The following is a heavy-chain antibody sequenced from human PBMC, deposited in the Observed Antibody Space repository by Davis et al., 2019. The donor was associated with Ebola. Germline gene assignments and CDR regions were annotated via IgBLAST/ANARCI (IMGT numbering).Heavy chain of an antibody. CDR3: AREKKPPVFGPYCSSTSCLVMDV. D-gene: IGHD2-2*01. Sequence: MPSETLSLTCTVSGGSISSSSYYWGWIRQPPGKGLEWIGSIYYSGSTYYNPSLKSRVTISVDTSKNQFSLQLNSVTPEDTAVYYCAREKKPPVFGPYCSSTSCLVMDVWGQGTTVTVSS. J-gene: IGHJ6*02. CDR1: GGSISSSSYY. CDR2: IYYSGST. V-gene: IGHV4-39*02.